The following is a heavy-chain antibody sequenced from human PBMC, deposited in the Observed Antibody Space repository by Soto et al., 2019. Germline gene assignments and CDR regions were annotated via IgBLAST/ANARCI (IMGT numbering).Heavy chain of an antibody. CDR2: IWYDGSHQ. J-gene: IGHJ4*02. Sequence: QVKLVESGGGVVQPGRSLRLSCAASGFTLRSHGMHWVRQAPGKGLEWVAVIWYDGSHQYYGDSVKGRFTISRDNSKNTLSLQMNSLRAEDTAIYYCAREGYGSEAPFDCWGQGTLVIVSS. V-gene: IGHV3-33*01. CDR1: GFTLRSHG. CDR3: AREGYGSEAPFDC. D-gene: IGHD4-17*01.